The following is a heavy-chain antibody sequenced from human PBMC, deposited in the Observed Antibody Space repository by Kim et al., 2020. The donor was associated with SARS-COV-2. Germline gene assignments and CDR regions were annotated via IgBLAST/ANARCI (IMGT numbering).Heavy chain of an antibody. Sequence: SETLSLTCAVYGGSFIGYYWSWIRQPPGKGLEWIGEINHSGSTNYNPSLKSRVTISVDTSKNQFSLKLSSVTAADTAVYYCARRAPDYYDILTGFSVGGMDVWGQGTTVTVSS. V-gene: IGHV4-34*01. D-gene: IGHD3-9*01. CDR3: ARRAPDYYDILTGFSVGGMDV. CDR1: GGSFIGYY. CDR2: INHSGST. J-gene: IGHJ6*02.